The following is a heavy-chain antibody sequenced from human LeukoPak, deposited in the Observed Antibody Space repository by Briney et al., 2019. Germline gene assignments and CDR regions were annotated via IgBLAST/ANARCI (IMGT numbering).Heavy chain of an antibody. J-gene: IGHJ4*02. V-gene: IGHV1-2*04. CDR3: ARDRCSGGSCYSFDY. D-gene: IGHD2-15*01. Sequence: EASVTVSCKASGYTFTGYYMHWVRQAPGQGLEWMGWINPNSGGTNYAQKFQGWVTMTRDTSISTAYTELSRLRSDDTAVYYCARDRCSGGSCYSFDYWGQGTLVTVSS. CDR1: GYTFTGYY. CDR2: INPNSGGT.